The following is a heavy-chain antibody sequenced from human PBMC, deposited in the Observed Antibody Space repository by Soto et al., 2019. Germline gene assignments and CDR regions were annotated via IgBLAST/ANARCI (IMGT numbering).Heavy chain of an antibody. CDR1: GFTFSSYA. CDR3: ARAGGWLRPDGPRSLDYFDY. V-gene: IGHV3-30-3*01. J-gene: IGHJ4*02. D-gene: IGHD3-10*01. Sequence: GGSLRLSCAASGFTFSSYAMHWVRQAPGKGLEWVAVISYDGSNKYYADSVKGRFTISRDNSKNTLYLQMNSLRAEDTAVYYCARAGGWLRPDGPRSLDYFDYWGQGTLVTVSS. CDR2: ISYDGSNK.